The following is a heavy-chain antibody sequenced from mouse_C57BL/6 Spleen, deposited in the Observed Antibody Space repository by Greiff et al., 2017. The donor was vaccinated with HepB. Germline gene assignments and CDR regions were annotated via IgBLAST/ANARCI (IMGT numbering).Heavy chain of an antibody. CDR3: ARDAHDDVPTGFDY. V-gene: IGHV5-4*01. Sequence: EVKLVESGGGLVKPGGSLKLSCAASGFTFSSYAMSWVRQTPEKRLEWVATISDGGSYTYYPDNVKGRFTISRDNAKNNLYLQMSHLKSEDTAMYYCARDAHDDVPTGFDYWCQGTTLTVSS. J-gene: IGHJ2*01. CDR2: ISDGGSYT. D-gene: IGHD2-12*01. CDR1: GFTFSSYA.